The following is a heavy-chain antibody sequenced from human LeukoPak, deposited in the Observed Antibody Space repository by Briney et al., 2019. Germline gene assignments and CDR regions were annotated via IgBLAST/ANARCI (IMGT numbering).Heavy chain of an antibody. CDR2: MNPNSGNT. D-gene: IGHD3-10*01. CDR3: ARVLPKVLLRGPSGDY. J-gene: IGHJ4*02. CDR1: GYTFTSYD. V-gene: IGHV1-8*01. Sequence: RASVKVSCKASGYTFTSYDINWVRQAAGQGLEWMGWMNPNSGNTGYAQKFQGRVTMTRNTSISTAYMELSSLRSEDTAVYYCARVLPKVLLRGPSGDYWGQGILVTVSS.